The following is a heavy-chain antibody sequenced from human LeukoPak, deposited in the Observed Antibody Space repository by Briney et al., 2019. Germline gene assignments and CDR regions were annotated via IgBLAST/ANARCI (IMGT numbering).Heavy chain of an antibody. CDR2: MNPNSGNT. J-gene: IGHJ1*01. V-gene: IGHV1-8*03. D-gene: IGHD1-7*01. CDR1: GYTFTSYD. Sequence: GASVKVSCKASGYTFTSYDINWVRQATGQGLEWMGWMNPNSGNTGYAQKFQGRVTITRNTSISTAYMELSSLRSEDTAVYYCARGQHWNYVKDAYFQHWGQGTLSPSPQ. CDR3: ARGQHWNYVKDAYFQH.